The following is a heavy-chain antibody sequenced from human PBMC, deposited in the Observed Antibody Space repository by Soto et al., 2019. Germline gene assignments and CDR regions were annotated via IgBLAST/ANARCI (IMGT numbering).Heavy chain of an antibody. CDR2: IAISAVDT. D-gene: IGHD2-8*01. J-gene: IGHJ4*02. CDR3: VKDRSSRYLSGVFFDL. Sequence: EVQLLESGGGLVQPGGSLRLSCVASGFTFGAFAMTWVRQAPGKGLEWVSSIAISAVDTYNAPAVKGRFTTSRDDSKNTLYLQMESLRAEDTAVYYCVKDRSSRYLSGVFFDLWGPGIVVTVSS. V-gene: IGHV3-23*01. CDR1: GFTFGAFA.